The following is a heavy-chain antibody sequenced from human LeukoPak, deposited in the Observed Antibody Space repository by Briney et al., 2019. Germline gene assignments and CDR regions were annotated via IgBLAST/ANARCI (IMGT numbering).Heavy chain of an antibody. J-gene: IGHJ4*02. CDR3: AKDYGSGSYPHFDY. Sequence: PGASLRLSCAASGFTFSSYAMSWVRQAPGKGLEWVSAISGSGGSTYYADSVKGRFTISRGNSKNTLYLQMNSLRAEDTAVYYCAKDYGSGSYPHFDYWGQGTLVTVSS. D-gene: IGHD3-10*01. CDR2: ISGSGGST. V-gene: IGHV3-23*01. CDR1: GFTFSSYA.